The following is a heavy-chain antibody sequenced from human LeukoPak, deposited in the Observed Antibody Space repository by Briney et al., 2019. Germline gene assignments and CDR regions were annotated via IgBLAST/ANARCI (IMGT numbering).Heavy chain of an antibody. D-gene: IGHD3-10*01. CDR2: INHSGST. Sequence: PSETLSLTCAVYGGSFSGYYWSWIRQPPGKGLEWIGEINHSGSTNYNPSLKSRATISVDTSKNQFSLRLSSLTAADTAVYYCARGGSGYYGSGSYYKSWGRGTLVTVSS. CDR1: GGSFSGYY. J-gene: IGHJ5*02. V-gene: IGHV4-34*01. CDR3: ARGGSGYYGSGSYYKS.